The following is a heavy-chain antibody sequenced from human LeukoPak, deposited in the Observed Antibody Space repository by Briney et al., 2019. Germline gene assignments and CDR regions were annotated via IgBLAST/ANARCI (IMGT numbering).Heavy chain of an antibody. V-gene: IGHV1-2*06. D-gene: IGHD3-22*01. CDR2: INPNSGGT. J-gene: IGHJ4*02. CDR1: GYTFTGYY. CDR3: PTQTHRLTMQVVAFAY. Sequence: ASVKVSCKASGYTFTGYYMHWVRQAPGQGLEWMGRINPNSGGTNYAQKFQARVTITRDTSISTAYMALNTLTSDCTSAYHCPTQTHRLTMQVVAFAYWGQGTLVTVSS.